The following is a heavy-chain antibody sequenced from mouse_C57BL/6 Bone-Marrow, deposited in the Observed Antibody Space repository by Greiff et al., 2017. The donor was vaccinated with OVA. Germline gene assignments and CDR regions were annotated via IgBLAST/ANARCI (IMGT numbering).Heavy chain of an antibody. D-gene: IGHD1-1*01. CDR1: GYTFTDYY. CDR3: ARKKTDYYGSSYLWYFDD. CDR2: INPNNGGT. J-gene: IGHJ2*01. Sequence: EVQLQQSGPELVKPGASVKISCKASGYTFTDYYMNWVKQSHGKSLEWIGDINPNNGGTSYNQKFKGKATLTVDKSSSTAYMELRSLTSEDSAVYYCARKKTDYYGSSYLWYFDDWGQGTTLTVSS. V-gene: IGHV1-26*01.